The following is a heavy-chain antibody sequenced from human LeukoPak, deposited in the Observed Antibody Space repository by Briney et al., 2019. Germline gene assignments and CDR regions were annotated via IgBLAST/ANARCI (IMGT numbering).Heavy chain of an antibody. CDR2: INHSGST. CDR1: GGSFSGYY. J-gene: IGHJ4*02. CDR3: ARALYDLWSGYYTD. Sequence: SETLPLTCAVYGGSFSGYYWSWIRQPPGKGLEWIGEINHSGSTNYNPSLKSRVTISVDTSKNQFSLKLSSVTAADTAVYYCARALYDLWSGYYTDWGQGTLVTVSS. V-gene: IGHV4-34*01. D-gene: IGHD3-3*01.